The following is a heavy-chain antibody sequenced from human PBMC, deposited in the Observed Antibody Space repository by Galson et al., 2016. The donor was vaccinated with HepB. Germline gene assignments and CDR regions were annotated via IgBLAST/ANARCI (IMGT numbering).Heavy chain of an antibody. V-gene: IGHV1-46*01. CDR3: ARDHPLIVATAEAFDY. Sequence: QSGAEVKKPGASVKVSCKASGYTFTNYYMHWVRQAPGQGLEWMGIINPGGGSTSYAQKFQGRVTMTRDTSRRTVYMELSSLRSEDTAVYFCARDHPLIVATAEAFDYWGQGTVVTVSS. CDR1: GYTFTNYY. D-gene: IGHD5-12*01. CDR2: INPGGGST. J-gene: IGHJ4*02.